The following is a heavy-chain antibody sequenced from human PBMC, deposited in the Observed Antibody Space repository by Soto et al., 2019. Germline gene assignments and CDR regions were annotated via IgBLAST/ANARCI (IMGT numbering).Heavy chain of an antibody. V-gene: IGHV1-69*13. D-gene: IGHD6-19*01. J-gene: IGHJ1*01. Sequence: SVKVSCKSSGGTFSSYAIIWVRQAPGQGLEWMGGIIPIFGTANYAQKFQGRVTITADESTSTAYMELSSLRSEDTAVYYCARDRGAVAAPAEYFQHWGQGTLVTVSS. CDR1: GGTFSSYA. CDR2: IIPIFGTA. CDR3: ARDRGAVAAPAEYFQH.